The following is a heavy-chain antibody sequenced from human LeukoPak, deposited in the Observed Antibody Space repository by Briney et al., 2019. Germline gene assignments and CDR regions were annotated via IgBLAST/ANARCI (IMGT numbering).Heavy chain of an antibody. V-gene: IGHV3-53*01. D-gene: IGHD1-1*01. CDR3: AKMAGMTRQVYYMDV. J-gene: IGHJ6*03. Sequence: GGSLRLSCAASGFVVSSNYMTRVRQAPGKGLEWVSIIYSGGSTYDADSVKGRFTISRDNSKNTVYLQMDGLRAEDTAVYYCAKMAGMTRQVYYMDVRGKGATVTVSS. CDR1: GFVVSSNY. CDR2: IYSGGST.